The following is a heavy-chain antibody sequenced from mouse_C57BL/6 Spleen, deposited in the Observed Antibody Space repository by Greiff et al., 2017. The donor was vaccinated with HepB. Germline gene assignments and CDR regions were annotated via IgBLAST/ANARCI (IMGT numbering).Heavy chain of an antibody. D-gene: IGHD2-5*01. CDR3: ARRGVTTTGDWYFDV. CDR1: EYEFPSHD. J-gene: IGHJ1*03. V-gene: IGHV5-2*03. CDR2: INNDGGST. Sequence: DVKLVESGGGLVQPGESLKLSCESNEYEFPSHDMSWVRKTPEKRLELVAAINNDGGSTYYPDTMERRFIISRDNTKKTLYLQMSSLRSEDTALYYCARRGVTTTGDWYFDVWGTGTTVTVSS.